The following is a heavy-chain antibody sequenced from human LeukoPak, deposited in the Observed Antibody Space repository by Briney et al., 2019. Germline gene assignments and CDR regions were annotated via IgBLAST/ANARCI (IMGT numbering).Heavy chain of an antibody. CDR3: AKDAQRGFDYRNPLEY. CDR2: IWSDGTEK. D-gene: IGHD4-11*01. CDR1: GLTYSHFG. J-gene: IGHJ4*02. V-gene: IGHV3-33*06. Sequence: PTGGSLRLSCAGSGLTYSHFGMHWVRQAPGKGLEKVAVIWSDGTEKYYVDALKGRFTISRDNSRNTVYLHLNHLRDDDTAAYYCAKDAQRGFDYRNPLEYWGQGPLVIVSS.